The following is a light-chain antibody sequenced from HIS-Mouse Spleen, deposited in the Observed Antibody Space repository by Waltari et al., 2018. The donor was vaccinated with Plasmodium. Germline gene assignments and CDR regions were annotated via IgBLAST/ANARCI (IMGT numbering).Light chain of an antibody. CDR1: SSDVGGYNY. Sequence: QSALTQPPSASGSPGQSVTISCTGTSSDVGGYNYVSWYQQHPGKSPKLMIYEVSKRPSGGPCRLSGSKSGNTASLTVSGLQAEDDADYYCSSYAGSNNLVFGGGTKLTVL. J-gene: IGLJ2*01. V-gene: IGLV2-8*01. CDR3: SSYAGSNNLV. CDR2: EVS.